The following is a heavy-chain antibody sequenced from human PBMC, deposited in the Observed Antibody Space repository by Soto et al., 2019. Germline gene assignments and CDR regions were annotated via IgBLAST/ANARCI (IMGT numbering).Heavy chain of an antibody. CDR1: GGSISSDNFF. CDR3: ARVAIACPSSSCYNHYYYSLDV. CDR2: IYDRGIT. Sequence: SETLSLTCTVSGGSISSDNFFRSWIRQPPGEGLEWIGYIYDRGITYYNPSLESRLTLLVDTSKNQFSLKLRSVTAADTAVYYCARVAIACPSSSCYNHYYYSLDVWGQGTKVAVSS. V-gene: IGHV4-30-4*01. D-gene: IGHD2-2*02. J-gene: IGHJ6*02.